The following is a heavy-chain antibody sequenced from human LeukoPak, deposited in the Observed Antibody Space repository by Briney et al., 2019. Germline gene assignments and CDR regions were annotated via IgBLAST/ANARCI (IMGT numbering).Heavy chain of an antibody. D-gene: IGHD3-3*01. Sequence: GGSLRLSCAASGFTFSSYSMNWVRQAPGKGLEWVSSISSSSSYIYYADSVKGRFTISRDNAKNSLYLQMNSLRAEDTAVCSCAGDSGIRNFRCGKWSFCYWGQGTLVNVSS. CDR1: GFTFSSYS. V-gene: IGHV3-21*01. CDR3: AGDSGIRNFRCGKWSFCY. CDR2: ISSSSSYI. J-gene: IGHJ4*02.